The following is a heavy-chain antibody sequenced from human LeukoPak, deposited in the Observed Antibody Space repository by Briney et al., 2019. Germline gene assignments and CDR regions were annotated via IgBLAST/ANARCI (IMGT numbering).Heavy chain of an antibody. CDR3: AIELYSSSWYLDDAFDI. V-gene: IGHV3-23*01. Sequence: QPGGSLRLSCAASGFTFSSYAMSWVRQAPGKGLEWVSVISGSGGSTYYADSVKGRFTISRDNSKNTLYLQMNSLRAEDTAVYYCAIELYSSSWYLDDAFDIWGQGTMVTVSS. CDR2: ISGSGGST. D-gene: IGHD6-13*01. J-gene: IGHJ3*02. CDR1: GFTFSSYA.